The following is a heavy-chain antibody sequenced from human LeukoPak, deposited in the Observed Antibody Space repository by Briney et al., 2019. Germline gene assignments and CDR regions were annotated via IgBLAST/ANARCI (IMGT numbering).Heavy chain of an antibody. J-gene: IGHJ4*02. CDR1: GYIFTSYG. Sequence: ASVKVSCKASGYIFTSYGISWVRQAPGQGLEWMGCISAYNGNTNYAQKLQGRVTMTTDTSTSTAYMELRSLRSDDTAVYYCARDVRYFDWLSRIDYWGQGTLVTVSS. V-gene: IGHV1-18*01. CDR2: ISAYNGNT. CDR3: ARDVRYFDWLSRIDY. D-gene: IGHD3-9*01.